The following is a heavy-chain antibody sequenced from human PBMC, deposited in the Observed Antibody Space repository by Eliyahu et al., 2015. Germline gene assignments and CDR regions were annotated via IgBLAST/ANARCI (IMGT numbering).Heavy chain of an antibody. CDR1: GGSFSGYY. CDR2: INHSGST. CDR3: ARGLVGSGSYQDY. D-gene: IGHD3-10*01. Sequence: QVQLQQWGAGLLKPSETLSLTCAVYGGSFSGYYWSWIRQPPGKGLEWIGEINHSGSTNYNPSLKSRVTISVDTSKNQFSLKLSSVTAADTAVYYCARGLVGSGSYQDYWGQGTLVTVSS. J-gene: IGHJ4*02. V-gene: IGHV4-34*01.